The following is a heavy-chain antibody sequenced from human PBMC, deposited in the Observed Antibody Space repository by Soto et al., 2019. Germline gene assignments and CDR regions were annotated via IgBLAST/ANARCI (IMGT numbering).Heavy chain of an antibody. CDR3: VRPRPSGENYGMDV. D-gene: IGHD3-16*01. J-gene: IGHJ6*02. Sequence: GGSLRLSCAGSGFTFSSDSMNWVRQAPGKGLEWVSSISSSGDDIHYADSVKGRFTISRDNANKLLYLQMDSLRAEDTAVYYCVRPRPSGENYGMDVWGQGTTVTVSS. V-gene: IGHV3-21*04. CDR2: ISSSGDDI. CDR1: GFTFSSDS.